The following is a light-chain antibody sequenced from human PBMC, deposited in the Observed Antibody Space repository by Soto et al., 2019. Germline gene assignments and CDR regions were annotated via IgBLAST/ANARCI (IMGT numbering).Light chain of an antibody. CDR3: QQYSSYPYT. Sequence: DIQMTQSPSTLSASVGDRVTITCRASQSISSWLAWYQQKPGTAPKLLIYKTSSLQSGVPSRFSVSGSGTEFTLTISNLQPDDFATYYCQQYSSYPYTFGQGTKLEIK. V-gene: IGKV1-5*03. J-gene: IGKJ2*01. CDR2: KTS. CDR1: QSISSW.